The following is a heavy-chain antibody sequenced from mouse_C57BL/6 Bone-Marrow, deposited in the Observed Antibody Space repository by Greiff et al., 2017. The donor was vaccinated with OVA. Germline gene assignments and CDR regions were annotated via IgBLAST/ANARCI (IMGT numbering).Heavy chain of an antibody. Sequence: EVMLVESGGGLVQPGGSLKLSCAASGFTFSDYYMYWVRQTPEKRLEWVAYISNGGGSTYYPDTVKGRFTISRDNAKNTLYLQMSRLKSEDTAMYYCARPYYYGSSWFAYWGQGTLVTVSA. CDR3: ARPYYYGSSWFAY. CDR1: GFTFSDYY. V-gene: IGHV5-12*01. D-gene: IGHD1-1*01. CDR2: ISNGGGST. J-gene: IGHJ3*01.